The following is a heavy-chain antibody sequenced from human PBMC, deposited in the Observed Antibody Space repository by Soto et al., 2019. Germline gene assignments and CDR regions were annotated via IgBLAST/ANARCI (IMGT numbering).Heavy chain of an antibody. J-gene: IGHJ3*02. CDR1: GYTFTGHY. CDR3: ARERMVRAAHRFDI. Sequence: ASVKVSCKASGYTFTGHYMHWVRQAPGQGLEWMGWINPNSVGTNYAQKFQGRVTMTRDTSISTAYMELSRLRSDDTAVYYCARERMVRAAHRFDIWGQVKMVIVSS. V-gene: IGHV1-2*02. D-gene: IGHD3-10*01. CDR2: INPNSVGT.